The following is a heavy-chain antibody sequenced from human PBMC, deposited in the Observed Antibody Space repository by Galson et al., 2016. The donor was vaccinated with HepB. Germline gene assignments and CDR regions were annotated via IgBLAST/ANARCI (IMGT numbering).Heavy chain of an antibody. CDR1: GYSFTSYG. CDR2: ISPYNGNT. Sequence: SVKVSCKASGYSFTSYGFRWVRQAPGQGLEWMGWISPYNGNTNYAQKLQGRVTMTTDTSTNTAYMELRSLRSDDTAVYFCARPAAGTMAGDYWGQGTLVTVSS. D-gene: IGHD6-13*01. CDR3: ARPAAGTMAGDY. J-gene: IGHJ4*02. V-gene: IGHV1-18*01.